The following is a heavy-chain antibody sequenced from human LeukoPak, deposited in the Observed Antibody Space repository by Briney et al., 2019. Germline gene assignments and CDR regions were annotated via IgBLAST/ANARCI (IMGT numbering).Heavy chain of an antibody. CDR2: IYYSGST. Sequence: PSETLSLTCTVSGGSISSGGYYWSWLRQHPGKGLEWIGYIYYSGSTYYNPSLKSRVTISVDTPKNQFSLKLSSVTAADTAVYYCASGIAAAGTLPWFDPWGQGTLVTVSS. D-gene: IGHD6-13*01. J-gene: IGHJ5*02. CDR1: GGSISSGGYY. CDR3: ASGIAAAGTLPWFDP. V-gene: IGHV4-31*03.